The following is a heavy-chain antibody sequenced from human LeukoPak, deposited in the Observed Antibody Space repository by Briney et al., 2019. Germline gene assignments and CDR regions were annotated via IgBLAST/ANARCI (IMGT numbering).Heavy chain of an antibody. Sequence: SGKVSCKASGCTFTSYAVSWVGQAPGQGLEWRGGVTAIFGTANYAQKFQGRVTITSDESTSTVYMELSSLRSDDTAVYYCARSFDTLTEYYFDYWGQGTLVTVSS. CDR1: GCTFTSYA. J-gene: IGHJ4*02. CDR2: VTAIFGTA. CDR3: ARSFDTLTEYYFDY. D-gene: IGHD3-9*01. V-gene: IGHV1-69*13.